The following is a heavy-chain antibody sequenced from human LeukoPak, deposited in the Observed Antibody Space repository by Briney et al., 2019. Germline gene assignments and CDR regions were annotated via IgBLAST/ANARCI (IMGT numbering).Heavy chain of an antibody. CDR1: GFTFSSYW. Sequence: GGSLRLSCAASGFTFSSYWMSWVRQAPGKGLEWVSAISGSGGSTYYTDSVKGRFTISRDYSKNTVYLQMNSLSAEDTAVYYCAAWQLILFDFWGPGILVTVSS. V-gene: IGHV3-23*01. D-gene: IGHD6-13*01. J-gene: IGHJ4*02. CDR3: AAWQLILFDF. CDR2: ISGSGGST.